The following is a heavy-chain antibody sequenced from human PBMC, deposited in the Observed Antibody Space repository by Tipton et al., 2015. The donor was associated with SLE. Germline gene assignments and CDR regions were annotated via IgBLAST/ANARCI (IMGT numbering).Heavy chain of an antibody. V-gene: IGHV3-23*03. J-gene: IGHJ4*02. CDR3: AKGYYGPGSYLDY. CDR2: IYSGGSST. D-gene: IGHD3-10*01. Sequence: SLRLSCVASGFTFSTYAMSWVRQAPGKGLEWVSVIYSGGSSTCFADSVKGRFTISRDDSKNTLFLQMNCLRAEDTAVYYCAKGYYGPGSYLDYRRQGTLVTDSA. CDR1: GFTFSTYA.